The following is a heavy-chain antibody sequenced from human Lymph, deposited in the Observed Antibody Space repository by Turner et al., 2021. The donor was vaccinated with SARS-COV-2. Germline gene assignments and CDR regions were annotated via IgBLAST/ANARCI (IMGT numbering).Heavy chain of an antibody. V-gene: IGHV3-7*03. CDR2: IKQDGSEK. Sequence: EVRLVESGGGLVQPGGSLSLSCAASGFTFSSYWMSWVRQAPGKGREWGANIKQDGSEKDYVDSVKGRFTISRDNAKNSLNLQMNSLRAEDTAVYYCAREDTVMVYDYWGQGTLVTVSS. D-gene: IGHD5-18*01. CDR3: AREDTVMVYDY. CDR1: GFTFSSYW. J-gene: IGHJ4*02.